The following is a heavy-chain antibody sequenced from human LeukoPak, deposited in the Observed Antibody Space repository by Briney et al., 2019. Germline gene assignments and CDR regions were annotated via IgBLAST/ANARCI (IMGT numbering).Heavy chain of an antibody. CDR2: ISGVGGIT. D-gene: IGHD3-9*01. V-gene: IGHV3-43*02. CDR3: PKAAYEILTGYLLYYFDY. J-gene: IGHJ4*02. CDR1: GCTFDGYA. Sequence: GGSLRLSCAASGCTFDGYAMHWVRRAPGKGLVCVSLISGVGGITYYADSVNGRFTMSRDNSKNSLYLQMNSLRTEDTAFYYWPKAAYEILTGYLLYYFDYWGQGTLVTVSS.